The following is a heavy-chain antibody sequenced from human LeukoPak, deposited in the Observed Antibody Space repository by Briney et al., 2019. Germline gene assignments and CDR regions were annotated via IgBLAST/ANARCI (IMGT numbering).Heavy chain of an antibody. J-gene: IGHJ4*02. Sequence: SETLSLTCTVSGYSISTSYYWSWIRQPPGKGLEWIGSIYHSGNTYYNPSLKSRVTISVDTSKNQFSLKLNSVTAADTAVYYCARAGYGDSDFDYWGQGTLVTVSS. CDR1: GYSISTSYY. CDR2: IYHSGNT. CDR3: ARAGYGDSDFDY. D-gene: IGHD4-17*01. V-gene: IGHV4-38-2*02.